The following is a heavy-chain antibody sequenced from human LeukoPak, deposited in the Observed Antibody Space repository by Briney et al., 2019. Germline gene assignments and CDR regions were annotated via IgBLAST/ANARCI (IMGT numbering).Heavy chain of an antibody. J-gene: IGHJ4*02. V-gene: IGHV3-7*03. CDR1: GFTFRDHW. Sequence: GGSLSLSCAASGFTFRDHWMHWVRQAPGKGLEWVANINQDGSERYYVDPVKGRFTISRDNTRNSLYLQMNSLRAEDTAVYYCARGGSRYFDPWGQGTLVTVSS. D-gene: IGHD3-10*01. CDR3: ARGGSRYFDP. CDR2: INQDGSER.